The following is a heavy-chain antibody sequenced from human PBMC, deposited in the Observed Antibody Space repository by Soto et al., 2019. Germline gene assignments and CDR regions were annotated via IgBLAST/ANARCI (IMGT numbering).Heavy chain of an antibody. Sequence: ETRRLCCQTSGSTFTNYWIGWVRDMPGGGLYWLGLIFPRPFDVSYSPSFEGQVTISADRSTAPAFLQWRSLEASYSALSFCARLVSLLQPIDSCGQGTPVTVSS. CDR3: ARLVSLLQPIDS. CDR1: GSTFTNYW. D-gene: IGHD4-4*01. CDR2: IFPRPFDV. V-gene: IGHV5-51*01. J-gene: IGHJ5*01.